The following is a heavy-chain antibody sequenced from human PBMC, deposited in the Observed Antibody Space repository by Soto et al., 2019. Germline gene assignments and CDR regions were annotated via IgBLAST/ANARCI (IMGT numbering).Heavy chain of an antibody. J-gene: IGHJ1*01. CDR2: ISSSSSTI. CDR3: ARALTPSHYYDSSGYYPAEYFQH. Sequence: PGGSLRLSCAASGLTFSSYSMNWVRQAPGKGLEWVSYISSSSSTIYYADSVKGRFTISRDNAKNSLYLQMNSLRAEDTAVYYCARALTPSHYYDSSGYYPAEYFQHWGQGTLVTVSS. D-gene: IGHD3-22*01. V-gene: IGHV3-48*01. CDR1: GLTFSSYS.